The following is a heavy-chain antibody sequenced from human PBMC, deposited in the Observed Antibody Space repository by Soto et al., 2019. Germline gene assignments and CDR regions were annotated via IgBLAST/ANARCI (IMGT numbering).Heavy chain of an antibody. CDR3: ARVQSGSDFAY. J-gene: IGHJ4*02. V-gene: IGHV1-18*01. Sequence: QVQLVQSGAEVKKPGASVKVSCKASGYTFTSYGITWVRQAPGQGLEWMRWISANNGNTPYAQKLQGRVTMTTDTSTSTASMELRSLTSAATAVYYCARVQSGSDFAYWGQGTLVTVSS. D-gene: IGHD5-12*01. CDR1: GYTFTSYG. CDR2: ISANNGNT.